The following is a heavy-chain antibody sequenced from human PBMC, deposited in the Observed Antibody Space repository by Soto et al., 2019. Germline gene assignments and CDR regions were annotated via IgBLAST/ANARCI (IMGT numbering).Heavy chain of an antibody. Sequence: QVQLVQSGAEVKKPGASVKVSCKASGYTFSSYGISWVRQAPGQGLEWMGWISAYNGNTNYAQTPQGRVTMTTDASTSTAYMELRSLRSDDTAVYYCAGDWSAAGPFDYWGQGTLVTVSS. J-gene: IGHJ4*02. CDR3: AGDWSAAGPFDY. CDR2: ISAYNGNT. D-gene: IGHD6-13*01. CDR1: GYTFSSYG. V-gene: IGHV1-18*01.